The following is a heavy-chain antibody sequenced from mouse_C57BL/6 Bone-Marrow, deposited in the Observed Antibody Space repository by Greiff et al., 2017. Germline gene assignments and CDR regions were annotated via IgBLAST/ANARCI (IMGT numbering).Heavy chain of an antibody. D-gene: IGHD2-3*01. Sequence: VQLKESGAELVRPGASVKLSCKASGYTFTDYYINWVKQRPGQGLEWIARIYPGSGNTYYNEKFKGKATLPAEKSSSPAYMQLSSLTSEDAAVYFGARGRWLLGAWFAYWGQGTLVTVSA. J-gene: IGHJ3*01. CDR1: GYTFTDYY. CDR3: ARGRWLLGAWFAY. V-gene: IGHV1-76*01. CDR2: IYPGSGNT.